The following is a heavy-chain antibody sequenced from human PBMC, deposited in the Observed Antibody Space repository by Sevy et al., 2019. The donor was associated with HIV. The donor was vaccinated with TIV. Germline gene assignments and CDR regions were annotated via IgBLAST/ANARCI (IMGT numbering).Heavy chain of an antibody. V-gene: IGHV3-23*01. CDR1: GFSFSSYA. D-gene: IGHD3-3*01. CDR2: ISGSGGST. J-gene: IGHJ6*02. CDR3: ARRPDLGVVILTGVLDV. Sequence: GGSLRLSCAASGFSFSSYAMSWVRQTPGKGLQWVSVISGSGGSTYDADSVKGRFTIFRDNSRNTVYLQMNSLRAEDTAVYYCARRPDLGVVILTGVLDVWGQGTTVTVSS.